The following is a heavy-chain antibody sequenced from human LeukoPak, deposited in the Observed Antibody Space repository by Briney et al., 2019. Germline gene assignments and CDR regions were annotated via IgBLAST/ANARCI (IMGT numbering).Heavy chain of an antibody. CDR3: ARVIDGEYCTIGVCYYGYYYYGMDV. Sequence: GASVKVSCKASGYTFTGYYMRWVRQAPGQGLEGMGWINPNTGGTNYAQKFQGRVTMTSDTSISTAYMELSRLRSDDTAVYYCARVIDGEYCTIGVCYYGYYYYGMDVWGQGTTVTVSS. CDR2: INPNTGGT. J-gene: IGHJ6*02. CDR1: GYTFTGYY. V-gene: IGHV1-2*02. D-gene: IGHD2-8*01.